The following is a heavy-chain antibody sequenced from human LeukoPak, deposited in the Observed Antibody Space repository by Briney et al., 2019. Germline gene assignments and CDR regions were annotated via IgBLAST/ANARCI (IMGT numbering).Heavy chain of an antibody. V-gene: IGHV3-66*01. Sequence: GGSLRLSCAASGFTVSSNYMSWVRQAPGKGLEWVSVIYSGGSTYYADSVKGRFTISRDNSKNTLYLQMNSPRAEDTAVYYCARDGSYDSSGYYQPFDYWGQGTLVTVSS. J-gene: IGHJ4*02. CDR3: ARDGSYDSSGYYQPFDY. CDR2: IYSGGST. CDR1: GFTVSSNY. D-gene: IGHD3-22*01.